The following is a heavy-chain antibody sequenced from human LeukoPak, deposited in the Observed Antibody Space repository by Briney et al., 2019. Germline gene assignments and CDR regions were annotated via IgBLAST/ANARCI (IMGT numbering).Heavy chain of an antibody. V-gene: IGHV3-23*01. Sequence: GGSLRLSCAASGLILSSFAMSWVRQAPAKGLEWVSTVSGNGVGTYYADSVSGRFTISRDNSKNTLYLHMNSLRAEDTALYYCAKEPGEYYFDASGNQMFDYWGQGTLVTVSS. D-gene: IGHD3-22*01. J-gene: IGHJ4*02. CDR2: VSGNGVGT. CDR1: GLILSSFA. CDR3: AKEPGEYYFDASGNQMFDY.